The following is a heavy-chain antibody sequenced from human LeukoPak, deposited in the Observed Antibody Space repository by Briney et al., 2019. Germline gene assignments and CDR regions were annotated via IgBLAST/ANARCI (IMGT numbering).Heavy chain of an antibody. Sequence: GESLKISCKAFGYTFTSYWIGWVRQMPGKGLEWMGIIYPGDSETRYSPSFQGQVTISADKSISTAYLQWSSLKASDTAIYYCGRQNDYYSYYYYGMDVWGQGTTVTVSS. J-gene: IGHJ6*02. CDR3: GRQNDYYSYYYYGMDV. CDR1: GYTFTSYW. CDR2: IYPGDSET. V-gene: IGHV5-51*01. D-gene: IGHD3-22*01.